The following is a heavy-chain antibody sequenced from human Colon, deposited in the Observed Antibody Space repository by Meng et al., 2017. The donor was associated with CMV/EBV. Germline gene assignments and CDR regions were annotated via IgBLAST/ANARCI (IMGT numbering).Heavy chain of an antibody. D-gene: IGHD5-24*01. CDR2: INTDGSMW. CDR3: ARVRDLYGSDGMDV. V-gene: IGHV3-74*01. J-gene: IGHJ6*02. Sequence: GESLKISCAASGFIFNRYWMHWVRQAPGKGLVWVSRINTDGSMWSYAGSGKGRFTISRDNAKNSLYLQINSLRVEDTAVYYCARVRDLYGSDGMDVWGQGTTVTVSS. CDR1: GFIFNRYW.